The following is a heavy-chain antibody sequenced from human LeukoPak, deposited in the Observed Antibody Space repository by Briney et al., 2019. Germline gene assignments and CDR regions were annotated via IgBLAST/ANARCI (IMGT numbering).Heavy chain of an antibody. J-gene: IGHJ4*02. D-gene: IGHD5-12*01. Sequence: SETLSLTCTVSGYSISSGYYWDWIRQPPGKGLEWIGNIYHSGSTYYSPSLKSRVTISIDTSKNQFSLRLTSMTAADTAKYYCAAYFSGYAQFGYWGQGALVTVSS. CDR2: IYHSGST. V-gene: IGHV4-38-2*02. CDR3: AAYFSGYAQFGY. CDR1: GYSISSGYY.